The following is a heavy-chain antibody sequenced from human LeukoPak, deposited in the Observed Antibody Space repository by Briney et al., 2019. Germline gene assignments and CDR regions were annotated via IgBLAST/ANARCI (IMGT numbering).Heavy chain of an antibody. CDR2: IVPNSGGT. J-gene: IGHJ5*02. Sequence: ASVKVSFKASGYTFSGYYIHWVRQAPGQRLEWMGWIVPNSGGTHYAQKFQGRVTMPRDTSISTAYMELSRLKSDDTAVYYCARYDTTGTTLGWFDPWGQGTLVTVSS. CDR3: ARYDTTGTTLGWFDP. D-gene: IGHD1-1*01. CDR1: GYTFSGYY. V-gene: IGHV1-2*02.